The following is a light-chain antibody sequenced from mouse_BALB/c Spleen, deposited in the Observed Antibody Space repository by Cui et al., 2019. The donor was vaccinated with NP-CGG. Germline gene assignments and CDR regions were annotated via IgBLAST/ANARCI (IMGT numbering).Light chain of an antibody. J-gene: IGLJ1*01. CDR2: GTN. CDR3: ALWYSNHWV. CDR1: TGAVTTNNY. V-gene: IGLV1*01. Sequence: QAVFTQETALTTSPGETVTLTCRSSTGAVTTNNYANWVQEKPDHLFTGLIGGTNNRAPGVPARFSGSLIGDKAALTITRAQTEDEAIYFCALWYSNHWVFGGGTKLTVL.